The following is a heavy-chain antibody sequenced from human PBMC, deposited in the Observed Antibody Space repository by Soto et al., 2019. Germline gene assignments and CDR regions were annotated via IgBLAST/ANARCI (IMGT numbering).Heavy chain of an antibody. D-gene: IGHD2-2*01. J-gene: IGHJ4*02. V-gene: IGHV3-33*01. CDR3: ARDWFGTSLIGPYYFDY. Sequence: GGSLRLSCAASGFTFSSYGMHWVRQAPGKGLEWVAVIWYDGSNKYYADSVKGRFTISRDNSKNTLYLQMNSLRAEDTAVYYCARDWFGTSLIGPYYFDYWGQGTLVTVSS. CDR1: GFTFSSYG. CDR2: IWYDGSNK.